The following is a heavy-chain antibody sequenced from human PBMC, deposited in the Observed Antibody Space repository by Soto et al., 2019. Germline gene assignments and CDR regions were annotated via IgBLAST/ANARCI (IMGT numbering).Heavy chain of an antibody. D-gene: IGHD3-16*01. CDR3: ARDGNGQRGSPH. CDR2: IYSGGSI. Sequence: VQLVESGGGLIQAGGSLRLSCAVSGFTVSNNFMMWVRQAPGKGLEWVSLIYSGGSISYADSVKGRFTISRSGSMNMLYLQTNSLTAEDTAVYYCARDGNGQRGSPHWGQGTLVTVSS. J-gene: IGHJ4*02. CDR1: GFTVSNNF. V-gene: IGHV3-53*02.